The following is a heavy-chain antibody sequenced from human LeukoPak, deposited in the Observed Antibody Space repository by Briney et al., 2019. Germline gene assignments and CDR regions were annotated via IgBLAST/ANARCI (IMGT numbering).Heavy chain of an antibody. D-gene: IGHD3-9*01. CDR3: ARDRSGNILTST. CDR2: ISAYNGNT. J-gene: IGHJ5*02. Sequence: ASVKVSCKASGYTFTSYGISWVRQAPGQGLEWMGWISAYNGNTNYAQRLQGRVTMTTDTSTSTAYMELRSLRSDDTAVYYCARDRSGNILTSTWGQGTLVTVSS. CDR1: GYTFTSYG. V-gene: IGHV1-18*01.